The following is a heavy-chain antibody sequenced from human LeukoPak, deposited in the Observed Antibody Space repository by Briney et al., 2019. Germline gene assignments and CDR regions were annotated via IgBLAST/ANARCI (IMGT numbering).Heavy chain of an antibody. D-gene: IGHD4-23*01. Sequence: TGGSLRLSCAASGFTFSSYAMSWVRQAPGKGLEWVSGISGSGGSTYYADSVKGRFTISRDNSKNTLYLQMNSLRAEDTAVYYCAKSGTTVVTPDYWCFDLWGRGTLVTVSS. V-gene: IGHV3-23*01. CDR1: GFTFSSYA. CDR3: AKSGTTVVTPDYWCFDL. CDR2: ISGSGGST. J-gene: IGHJ2*01.